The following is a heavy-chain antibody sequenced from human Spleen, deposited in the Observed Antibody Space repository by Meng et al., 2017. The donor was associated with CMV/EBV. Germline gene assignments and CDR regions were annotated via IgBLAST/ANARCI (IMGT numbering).Heavy chain of an antibody. V-gene: IGHV3-48*04. CDR2: ISSTSTTI. CDR1: GFTFSTYS. D-gene: IGHD4-23*01. CDR3: VKGWQQLGDS. J-gene: IGHJ4*02. Sequence: GGSLRLSCAASGFTFSTYSMNWVRQAPGKGLEWVSYISSTSTTIYYADSVKGRFTISRDNAKSSLFLQMNSLRAEDTAVYYCVKGWQQLGDSWGQGTLVTVSS.